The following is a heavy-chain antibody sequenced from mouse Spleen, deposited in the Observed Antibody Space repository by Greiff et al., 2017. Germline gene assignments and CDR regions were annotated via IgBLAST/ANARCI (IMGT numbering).Heavy chain of an antibody. CDR1: GFNIKDDY. CDR2: IDPENGDT. Sequence: EVKLMESGAELVRPGASVKMSCTASGFNIKDDYMHWVKQRPEQGLEWIGWIDPENGDTEYASKFQGKATITADTSSNTAYLQISSLTSEDAAVYYCTTGGYYSNYVFAYWGQGTTLTVSS. CDR3: TTGGYYSNYVFAY. V-gene: IGHV14-4*01. D-gene: IGHD2-5*01. J-gene: IGHJ2*01.